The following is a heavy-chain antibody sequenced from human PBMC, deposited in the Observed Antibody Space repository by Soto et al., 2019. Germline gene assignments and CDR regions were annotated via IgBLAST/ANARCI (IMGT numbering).Heavy chain of an antibody. CDR3: ARDLGGSYYAPVDY. D-gene: IGHD1-26*01. V-gene: IGHV1-18*01. J-gene: IGHJ4*02. Sequence: QVQLVQSGAEVKKPGASVKVSCKASGYTFTSYGISWVRQAPGQGLEWMGWISAYNGNTKYAQKHQGRVTMTTDKSTSTAYMAVRSLRSDDTAVDYCARDLGGSYYAPVDYWGQGTLVTVSS. CDR1: GYTFTSYG. CDR2: ISAYNGNT.